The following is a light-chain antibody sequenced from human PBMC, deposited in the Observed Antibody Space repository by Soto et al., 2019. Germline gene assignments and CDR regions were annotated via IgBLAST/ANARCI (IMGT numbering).Light chain of an antibody. CDR2: DIN. Sequence: QSVLTQPASVSGSPGQSITISCTGTSSDVGNYIFVSWYRQHPGKAPKLMIYDINNRPSGVSNRFSGSKSGNTASLTISVLQAEDEADYYCVSYPPSASYVLGTETKVTGL. J-gene: IGLJ1*01. V-gene: IGLV2-14*01. CDR3: VSYPPSASYV. CDR1: SSDVGNYIF.